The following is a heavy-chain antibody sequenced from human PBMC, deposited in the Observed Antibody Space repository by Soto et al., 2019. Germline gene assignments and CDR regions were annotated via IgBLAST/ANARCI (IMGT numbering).Heavy chain of an antibody. D-gene: IGHD2-15*01. Sequence: ASVKVSCKASGYTFTGYYMHWVRQAPGQGPEWMGWINPNSGGTNYAQKFQGRVTMTRDTSISTAYMELSRLRSDDTAVYYCARVLDIVVVVAAMGYFDYWGQGTLVTVSS. CDR3: ARVLDIVVVVAAMGYFDY. V-gene: IGHV1-2*02. CDR1: GYTFTGYY. CDR2: INPNSGGT. J-gene: IGHJ4*02.